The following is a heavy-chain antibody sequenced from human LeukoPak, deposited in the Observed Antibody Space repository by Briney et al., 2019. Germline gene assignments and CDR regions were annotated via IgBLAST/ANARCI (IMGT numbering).Heavy chain of an antibody. V-gene: IGHV4-4*02. J-gene: IGHJ5*02. D-gene: IGHD3-10*01. CDR1: GGSISSSNW. CDR2: IYHSGST. Sequence: SETLSLTCAVSGGSISSSNWWSWVRQPPGKGLEWIGEIYHSGSTNYNPSLKSRVTISVDKSKNQFSLKLSSVTAADTAIYYCARGGYYGSGNDFRFDPWGQGTLVTVSS. CDR3: ARGGYYGSGNDFRFDP.